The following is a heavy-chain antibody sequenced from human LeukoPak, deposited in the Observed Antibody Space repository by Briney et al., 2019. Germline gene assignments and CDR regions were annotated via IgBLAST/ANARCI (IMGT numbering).Heavy chain of an antibody. CDR1: GGAISGYY. CDR3: ASGETADDYFDY. D-gene: IGHD2-21*02. J-gene: IGHJ4*02. CDR2: IYYSGST. Sequence: SETLSLTCTASGGAISGYYWGWIRQPPGKGLEWIGSIYYSGSTYYNPSLKSRVTISVDTSKNQFSLKLSSVTAADTAVYYCASGETADDYFDYWGQGTLVTVSS. V-gene: IGHV4-39*07.